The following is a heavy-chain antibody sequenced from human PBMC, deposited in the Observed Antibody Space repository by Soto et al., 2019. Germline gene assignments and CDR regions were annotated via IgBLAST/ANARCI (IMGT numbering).Heavy chain of an antibody. J-gene: IGHJ4*02. V-gene: IGHV4-31*03. Sequence: SETLSLTCTVSDGAITSPAHYWSWIRQHPGKGLEWIAYIFYSGTTYYSPSLKSRTSISIDTSKNQFSLKLSSVTAADTAVYYCARVQTTVTTYFLDYWGQGSLVIGSS. D-gene: IGHD4-17*01. CDR2: IFYSGTT. CDR3: ARVQTTVTTYFLDY. CDR1: DGAITSPAHY.